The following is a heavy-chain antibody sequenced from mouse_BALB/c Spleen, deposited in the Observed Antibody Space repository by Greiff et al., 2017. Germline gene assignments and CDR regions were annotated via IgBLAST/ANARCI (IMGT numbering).Heavy chain of an antibody. CDR2: ISDGGSYT. CDR1: GFTFSDYY. D-gene: IGHD1-1*01. CDR3: ARGYGSSYGFAY. J-gene: IGHJ3*01. Sequence: EVHLVESGGGLVKPGGSLKLSCAASGFTFSDYYMYWVRQTPEKGLEWVATISDGGSYTYYPDSVKGRFTISRDNAKNNLYLQMSSLKSEDTAMYYCARGYGSSYGFAYWGQGTLVTVSA. V-gene: IGHV5-4*02.